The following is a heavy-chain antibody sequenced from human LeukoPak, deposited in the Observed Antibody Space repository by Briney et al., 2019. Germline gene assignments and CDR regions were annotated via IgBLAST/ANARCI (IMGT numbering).Heavy chain of an antibody. V-gene: IGHV3-21*01. CDR1: GGSISSSN. CDR2: ISSSSSYI. J-gene: IGHJ4*02. Sequence: PSGTLSLTCAVSGGSISSSNWWSWVRQPPGKGLEWVSSISSSSSYIYSRDSVKGRFTISRDNAKNSLYLQMNSLRAEDTAVYYCARDFNAGSGLRNFDYWGQGTPVTVSS. CDR3: ARDFNAGSGLRNFDY. D-gene: IGHD6-19*01.